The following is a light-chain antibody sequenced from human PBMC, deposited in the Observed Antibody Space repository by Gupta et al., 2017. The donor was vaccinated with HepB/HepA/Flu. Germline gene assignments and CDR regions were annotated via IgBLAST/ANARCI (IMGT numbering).Light chain of an antibody. CDR1: QSVGTY. J-gene: IGKJ1*01. CDR3: QQRNNLLLSWT. CDR2: DAS. Sequence: EIVSTQSPATLSLSPGDRATLSCRASQSVGTYLAWYQQKPGQAPRLLIYDASNRATGIPARFSGSGSGTDFTLTISSLEPEDFAVYYCQQRNNLLLSWTFGQGTKVEIK. V-gene: IGKV3-11*01.